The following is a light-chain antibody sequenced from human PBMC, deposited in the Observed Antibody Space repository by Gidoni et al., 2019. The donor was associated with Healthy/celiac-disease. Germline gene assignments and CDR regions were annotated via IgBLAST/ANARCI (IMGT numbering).Light chain of an antibody. CDR1: QSVSSY. CDR3: QQRSNWPGT. J-gene: IGKJ1*01. CDR2: DAA. Sequence: EIVLTQSPATLSLSPGERATLSCRASQSVSSYLAWYHQKPGQAPRLLIYDAANRTTGIPARFSGSGAGTDFTLTSSSLEPEDFAVYYCQQRSNWPGTFXXXTKVEIK. V-gene: IGKV3-11*01.